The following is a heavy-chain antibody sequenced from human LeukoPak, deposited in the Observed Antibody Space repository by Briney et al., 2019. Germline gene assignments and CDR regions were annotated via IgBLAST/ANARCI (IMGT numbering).Heavy chain of an antibody. J-gene: IGHJ4*02. CDR3: ARAHSSGCIPLNY. D-gene: IGHD3-22*01. V-gene: IGHV3-30-3*01. CDR1: GYTLTELS. CDR2: ISYDGNNK. Sequence: SCKVSGYTLTELSMHWVRQAPGKGLEWVAVISYDGNNKYYADSVKGRFTISRDNSKNTLYLQMNSLRAEDTAVYYCARAHSSGCIPLNYWGQGTLVTVSS.